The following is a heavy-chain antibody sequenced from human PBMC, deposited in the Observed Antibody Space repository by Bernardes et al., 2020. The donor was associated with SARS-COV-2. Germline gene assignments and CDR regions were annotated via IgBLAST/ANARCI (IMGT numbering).Heavy chain of an antibody. CDR2: ISYDGRNK. D-gene: IGHD6-13*01. V-gene: IGHV3-30*04. CDR1: GFTFTTYA. Sequence: GGSLRLSCAASGFTFTTYAMHWVRQAPGKGLEWVALISYDGRNKYYADSVKGRFTVSRDNSKNTLYLQMNSLRVEDTAVYYCASDSSSWFWYYGMDVLGQGTTVTVSS. J-gene: IGHJ6*02. CDR3: ASDSSSWFWYYGMDV.